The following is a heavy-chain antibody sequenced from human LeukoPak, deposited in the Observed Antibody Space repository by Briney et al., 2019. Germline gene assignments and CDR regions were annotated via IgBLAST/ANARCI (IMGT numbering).Heavy chain of an antibody. CDR3: ARTGSSWYSVYYYGMDV. D-gene: IGHD6-13*01. Sequence: GGSLRLSCAASGFTFSSYSMNWVRQAPGKGLEWVSSISSSSSYIYYADSVKGRFTISRDNARNSLYLQMNSLRAEDTAVYYRARTGSSWYSVYYYGMDVWGQGTTVTVSS. CDR2: ISSSSSYI. J-gene: IGHJ6*02. CDR1: GFTFSSYS. V-gene: IGHV3-21*01.